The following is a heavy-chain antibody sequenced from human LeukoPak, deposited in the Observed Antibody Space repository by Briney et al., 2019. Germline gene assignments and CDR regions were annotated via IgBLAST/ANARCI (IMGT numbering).Heavy chain of an antibody. Sequence: GGSLRLSCAASGFTFSSYWMSWVRQAPGKGLEWVANIKQDGSEKYYVDSVKGRFTVSRDNAKNSLDLQMNTLRAEDTAVYYCARRKLTYYYGMDVWGQGTTVTVSS. CDR1: GFTFSSYW. V-gene: IGHV3-7*01. CDR2: IKQDGSEK. D-gene: IGHD1-7*01. J-gene: IGHJ6*02. CDR3: ARRKLTYYYGMDV.